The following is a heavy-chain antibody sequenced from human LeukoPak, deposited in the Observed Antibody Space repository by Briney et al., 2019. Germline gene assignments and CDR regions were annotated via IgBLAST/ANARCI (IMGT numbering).Heavy chain of an antibody. Sequence: GGSLRLSCAASGFTFSSYWMSWARQAPGKGLEWVANIKQDGSEKYYVDSVKGRFTISRDNAKNSLYLQMNSLRAEDTAVYYCAREAGAGGYDSSGFDYWGQGTLVTVSS. CDR1: GFTFSSYW. CDR2: IKQDGSEK. V-gene: IGHV3-7*01. D-gene: IGHD3-22*01. J-gene: IGHJ4*02. CDR3: AREAGAGGYDSSGFDY.